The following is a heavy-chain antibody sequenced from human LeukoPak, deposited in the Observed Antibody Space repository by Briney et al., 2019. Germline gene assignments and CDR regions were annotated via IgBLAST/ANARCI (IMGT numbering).Heavy chain of an antibody. Sequence: GGSLRLSCAVSGFTFSDYWMTWVRQAPGRGLEWVANINEDGSDKQYVDSLQGRFTISRDNAENSLYLQMNSLRAEDTAVYYCVRESSVWVGPGIGRPLDVWGKGTAVTVSP. J-gene: IGHJ6*04. CDR1: GFTFSDYW. D-gene: IGHD3-16*01. CDR2: INEDGSDK. CDR3: VRESSVWVGPGIGRPLDV. V-gene: IGHV3-7*01.